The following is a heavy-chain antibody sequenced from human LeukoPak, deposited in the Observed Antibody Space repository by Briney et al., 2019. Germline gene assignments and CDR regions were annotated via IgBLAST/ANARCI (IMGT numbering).Heavy chain of an antibody. D-gene: IGHD6-19*01. V-gene: IGHV4-61*02. CDR3: ARSGEWLDFDY. Sequence: SQTLSLTRTVSGGSISSGSYYWSWIRQPAGKGLEWIGRIYTSGSTNYNPSLKSRVTISVDTSKNQFSLKLSSVTAADTAVYYCARSGEWLDFDYWGQGTLVTVSS. CDR1: GGSISSGSYY. J-gene: IGHJ4*02. CDR2: IYTSGST.